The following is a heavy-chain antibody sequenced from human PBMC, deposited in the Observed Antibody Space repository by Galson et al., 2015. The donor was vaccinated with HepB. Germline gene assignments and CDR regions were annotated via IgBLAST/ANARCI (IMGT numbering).Heavy chain of an antibody. D-gene: IGHD1-26*01. CDR2: FDPEDGET. CDR3: ATVSFKWELHRGSYYFDY. V-gene: IGHV1-24*01. Sequence: SVKVSCKASGCTFTSYGISWVRQAPGQGLEWMGGFDPEDGETIYAQKFQGRVTMTEDTSTDTAYMELSSLRSEDTAVYYCATVSFKWELHRGSYYFDYWGQGTLVTVSS. J-gene: IGHJ4*02. CDR1: GCTFTSYG.